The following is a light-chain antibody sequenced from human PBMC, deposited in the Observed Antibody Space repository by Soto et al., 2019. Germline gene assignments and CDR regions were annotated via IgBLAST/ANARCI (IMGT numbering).Light chain of an antibody. CDR3: SSYTSSSTYVV. CDR1: SIDVGGYNY. J-gene: IGLJ2*01. CDR2: DVT. V-gene: IGLV2-14*03. Sequence: QSALTQPASVSGSPGQSITISCTGTSIDVGGYNYVSWYQHHPGKAPKLMIYDVTNRPSGVSNRFSGSKSANTASLTISGLQAEDEADYYCSSYTSSSTYVVFDGGTKLTVL.